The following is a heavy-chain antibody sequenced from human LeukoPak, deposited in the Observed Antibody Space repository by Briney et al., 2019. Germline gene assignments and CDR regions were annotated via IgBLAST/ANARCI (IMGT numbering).Heavy chain of an antibody. V-gene: IGHV4-59*01. CDR1: GDSITTYY. J-gene: IGHJ5*02. CDR2: INYIGST. D-gene: IGHD6-13*01. CDR3: ARGVTAAASS. Sequence: PSETLSLTCTVSGDSITTYYWSWIRQPPGKGLERIGYINYIGSTNYNPSLKNRVSISADISKTQFTLRLRSVTAADTAVYFCARGVTAAASSWGQGTLVTVSS.